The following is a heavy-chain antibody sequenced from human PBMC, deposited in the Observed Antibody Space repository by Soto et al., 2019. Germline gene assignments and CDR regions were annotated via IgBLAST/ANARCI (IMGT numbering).Heavy chain of an antibody. D-gene: IGHD6-19*01. CDR1: GFTFGDYA. Sequence: GGSLRLSCTASGFTFGDYAMSWFRQAPGKGLEWVGFIRSKAYGGTTEYAASVKGRFTISRDDSKSIAYLQMNSLKTEDTAVYYCARDIAVAAPDYWGQGTLVTVSS. V-gene: IGHV3-49*03. J-gene: IGHJ4*02. CDR2: IRSKAYGGTT. CDR3: ARDIAVAAPDY.